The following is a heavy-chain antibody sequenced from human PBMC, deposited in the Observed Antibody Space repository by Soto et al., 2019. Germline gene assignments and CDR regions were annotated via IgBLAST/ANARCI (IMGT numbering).Heavy chain of an antibody. CDR1: GGSISSGDYY. Sequence: PSETLSLTCTVSGGSISSGDYYWSWIRQPPGKGLEWIGYIYYSGSTYYNPSLKSRVTISVDTSKNQFSLKLSSVTAADTAVYYCARGTTKGDYYDSSGYDYWGQGTLVTVSS. D-gene: IGHD3-22*01. V-gene: IGHV4-30-4*01. CDR2: IYYSGST. J-gene: IGHJ4*02. CDR3: ARGTTKGDYYDSSGYDY.